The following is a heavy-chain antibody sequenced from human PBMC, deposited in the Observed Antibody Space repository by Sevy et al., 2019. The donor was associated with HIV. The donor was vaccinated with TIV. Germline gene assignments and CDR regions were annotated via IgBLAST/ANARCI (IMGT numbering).Heavy chain of an antibody. CDR3: ARDNYDYVRGAFDI. Sequence: GGSLRLSCAASGFTFSAYYMSWVRQAPGKGLEWVSVIYSGSSTYYADSVKGRFTISRDNSKNTLYLQMNSLRAEDTAVYYCARDNYDYVRGAFDIWGQGTMVTVSS. D-gene: IGHD3-16*01. V-gene: IGHV3-66*01. J-gene: IGHJ3*02. CDR2: IYSGSST. CDR1: GFTFSAYY.